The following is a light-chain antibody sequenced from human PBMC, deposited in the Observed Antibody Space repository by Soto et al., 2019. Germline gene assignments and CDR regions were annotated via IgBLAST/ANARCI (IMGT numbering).Light chain of an antibody. CDR3: QQRSSWPLT. CDR2: DAF. Sequence: EIVLTQSPATLSLSSGERATLSCRASQSISSYLAWYQQKPGQAPRVLIYDAFNRATGIPARFSGSGSGTDFTLTISSLEPEDFAIYYCQQRSSWPLTFGGGTKVEIK. CDR1: QSISSY. J-gene: IGKJ4*01. V-gene: IGKV3-11*01.